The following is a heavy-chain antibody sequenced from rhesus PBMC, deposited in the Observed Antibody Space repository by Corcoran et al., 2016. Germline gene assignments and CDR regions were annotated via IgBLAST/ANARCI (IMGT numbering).Heavy chain of an antibody. Sequence: QVKLQQWGEGLVKPSETLSLTCAVYGGSISGYYYWSWIRQPPGKGLEWIGYIYLNSATTNYHPSLKTRFTISKATSKNQFSLKLSSVTAADTAVYYCARYSGSWDSIDYWGQGVLVTVSS. CDR2: IYLNSATT. CDR3: ARYSGSWDSIDY. J-gene: IGHJ4*01. D-gene: IGHD6-25*01. CDR1: GGSISGYYY. V-gene: IGHV4-73*01.